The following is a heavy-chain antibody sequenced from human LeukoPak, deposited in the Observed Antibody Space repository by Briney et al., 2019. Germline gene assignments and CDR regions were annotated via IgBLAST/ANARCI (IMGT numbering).Heavy chain of an antibody. D-gene: IGHD6-19*01. Sequence: PGGSLRLSCAASGFTFSTYEMHWVRQAPGKRLEWVSDISSSGSTIYYADSVKGRFTTSRDNAKNLLYLQMHSLRAEDTAVYYCSLLAVASPQDYWGQGTPVTVSS. CDR2: ISSSGSTI. J-gene: IGHJ4*02. V-gene: IGHV3-48*03. CDR3: SLLAVASPQDY. CDR1: GFTFSTYE.